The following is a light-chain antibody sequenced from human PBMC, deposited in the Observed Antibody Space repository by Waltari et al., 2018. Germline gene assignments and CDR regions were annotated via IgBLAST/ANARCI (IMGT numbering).Light chain of an antibody. CDR3: AGWDDSLNGV. CDR1: GSTLGIHT. J-gene: IGLJ3*02. CDR2: RDN. Sequence: QSVLTQPPSASGTPGQRVIISCSGRGSTLGIHTVNWYPQVPGTAPALLIYRDNQRPSGVPARFSGSKSGTSASLAISGLQSEDEADYYCAGWDDSLNGVFGGGTKLTVL. V-gene: IGLV1-44*01.